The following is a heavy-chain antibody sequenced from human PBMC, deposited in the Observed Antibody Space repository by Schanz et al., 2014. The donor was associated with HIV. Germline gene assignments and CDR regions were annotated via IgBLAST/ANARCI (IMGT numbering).Heavy chain of an antibody. Sequence: EVHLEESGGGLVQPGRSLRLSCEASGFTFDDYAMHWVRLAPGKGLEWVSSISRTGTTYKTYADSVEGRFTISRDNAKNTLYLQMNSLRAVDTAVYFCARDGMAFYGMDVWGQGTTVTVSS. J-gene: IGHJ6*02. D-gene: IGHD1-20*01. V-gene: IGHV3-9*01. CDR1: GFTFDDYA. CDR2: ISRTGTTYK. CDR3: ARDGMAFYGMDV.